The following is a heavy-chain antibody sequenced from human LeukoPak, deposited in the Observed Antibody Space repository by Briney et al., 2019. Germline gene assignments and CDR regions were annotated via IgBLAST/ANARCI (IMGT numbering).Heavy chain of an antibody. V-gene: IGHV3-23*01. CDR2: ISGSGGST. CDR1: GLIVSSNY. Sequence: GGSLRLSCAASGLIVSSNYMSWVRQAPGKGLEWVSGISGSGGSTYYEDSVKGRFTISRDNSKNTLYLQMNSLRAEDTAVYYCGALKTGTTNRYYYYYGMDVWGQGTTVTVSS. D-gene: IGHD1-7*01. J-gene: IGHJ6*02. CDR3: GALKTGTTNRYYYYYGMDV.